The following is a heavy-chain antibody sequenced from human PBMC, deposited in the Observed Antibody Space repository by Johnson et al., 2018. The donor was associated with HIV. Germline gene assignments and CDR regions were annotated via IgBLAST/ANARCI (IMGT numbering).Heavy chain of an antibody. Sequence: MQLVESGGGLVQPGGSLRLSCAASGFTVSSNYMSWVRQAPGKGLEWVGRIKSKTDGGTTDYAAPVKGRFTIPRDDSKTTMYLQMNSLKTEDTAVYYCTTPGIYDDIVTGNYKAVEGDDAFDIWGQGTIVTVSS. D-gene: IGHD3-9*01. J-gene: IGHJ3*02. CDR1: GFTVSSNY. CDR3: TTPGIYDDIVTGNYKAVEGDDAFDI. V-gene: IGHV3-15*01. CDR2: IKSKTDGGTT.